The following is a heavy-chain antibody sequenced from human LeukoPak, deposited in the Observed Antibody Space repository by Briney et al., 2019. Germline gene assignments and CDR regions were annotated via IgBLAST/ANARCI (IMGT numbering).Heavy chain of an antibody. CDR1: GSTFSSYA. D-gene: IGHD6-19*01. CDR3: ASDDSSGWYCLDY. CDR2: ISYDGSNK. Sequence: PGGSLRLSCAASGSTFSSYAMHWVRQAPGKGLEWVAVISYDGSNKYYADSVKGRFTISRDNSKNTLYLQMNSLRAEDTAVYYCASDDSSGWYCLDYWGQGTLVTVSS. J-gene: IGHJ4*02. V-gene: IGHV3-30*04.